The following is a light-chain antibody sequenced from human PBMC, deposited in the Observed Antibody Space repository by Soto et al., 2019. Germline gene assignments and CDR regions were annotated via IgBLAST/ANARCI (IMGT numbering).Light chain of an antibody. J-gene: IGLJ3*02. Sequence: QSVLTQPASVSGSPGQSITISYTGTSSDVGGYNYVSWYQQHPGKAPKLMIYDVNNRPSGVSNRFSGSKSGNTASLTISGLQAEDEADYYCNSYTSSNTRWVFGGGTKLTVL. V-gene: IGLV2-14*01. CDR3: NSYTSSNTRWV. CDR1: SSDVGGYNY. CDR2: DVN.